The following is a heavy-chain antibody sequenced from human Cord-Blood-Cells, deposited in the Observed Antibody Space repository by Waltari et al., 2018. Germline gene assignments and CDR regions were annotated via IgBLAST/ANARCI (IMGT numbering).Heavy chain of an antibody. J-gene: IGHJ4*02. CDR3: ATAPVLRFLEWLLFGFDY. CDR1: GYPLTALS. V-gene: IGHV1-24*01. Sequence: QVQLVQSGAEVKKPGASVKVSRQVSGYPLTALSMPWVRQAPGHGLEWMGGFEPEDGETIYAQKFQGRGTMTEDTSTDTAYMELSSLRSEDTAVYYCATAPVLRFLEWLLFGFDYWGQGTLVTVSS. CDR2: FEPEDGET. D-gene: IGHD3-3*01.